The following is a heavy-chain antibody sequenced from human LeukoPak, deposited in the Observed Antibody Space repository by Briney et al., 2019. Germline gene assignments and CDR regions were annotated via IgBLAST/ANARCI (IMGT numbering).Heavy chain of an antibody. CDR1: GYTFTGYY. CDR3: TREGSSTTCSDV. CDR2: INPNSGGT. V-gene: IGHV1-2*02. D-gene: IGHD2-2*01. J-gene: IGHJ6*02. Sequence: ASVRVSCKASGYTFTGYYMHWVRQAPGQGLEWMGWINPNSGGTNYAQKFQGRVTMTRDTSISTAYMELSRLRSDDTAVYYCTREGSSTTCSDVWGQGTTVTVSS.